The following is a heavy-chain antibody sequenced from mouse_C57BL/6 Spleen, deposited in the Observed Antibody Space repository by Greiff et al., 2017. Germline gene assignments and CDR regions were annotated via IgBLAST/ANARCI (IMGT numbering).Heavy chain of an antibody. CDR2: IHLDSGST. J-gene: IGHJ2*01. D-gene: IGHD1-1*01. CDR1: GYTFTSYW. V-gene: IGHV1-64*01. CDR3: ARTCYGSSCYLDD. Sequence: QVQLLQPGAELVQPGASVKFSCEASGYTFTSYWMPWVSQSPGKGLEWVGSIHLDSGSTNYNEKFKSRATLSVDKSTSTTYLQLSSLTSEDSAVYYCARTCYGSSCYLDDWGKGTTLTVSS.